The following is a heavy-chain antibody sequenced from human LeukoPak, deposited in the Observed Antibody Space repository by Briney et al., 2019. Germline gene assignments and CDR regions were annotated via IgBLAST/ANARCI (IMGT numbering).Heavy chain of an antibody. Sequence: PSETLSLTCAVYGGSFSGYYWSWIRQPPGKGLEWIGEINHSGSTNYNPSLKSRVTISVDTSNNQFSLKLTSVTAADTAVYYCARGRGYFDYWGQGTLVTVSS. CDR3: ARGRGYFDY. D-gene: IGHD3-10*01. V-gene: IGHV4-34*01. CDR1: GGSFSGYY. CDR2: INHSGST. J-gene: IGHJ4*02.